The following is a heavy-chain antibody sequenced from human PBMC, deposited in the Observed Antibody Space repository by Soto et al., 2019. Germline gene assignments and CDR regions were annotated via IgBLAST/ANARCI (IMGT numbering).Heavy chain of an antibody. Sequence: EVQLVESGGGLVQPGGSLRLSCAASGFTFSSYSMNWVRQAPGKGLEWVSYISSSSSTIYYADSVKGRFTISRDNAKNSLYLQMNSLRDEDTAVYYCARHPDDYSHSPWYFDLGGRGPLVTVSS. J-gene: IGHJ2*01. D-gene: IGHD4-4*01. CDR1: GFTFSSYS. CDR3: ARHPDDYSHSPWYFDL. CDR2: ISSSSSTI. V-gene: IGHV3-48*02.